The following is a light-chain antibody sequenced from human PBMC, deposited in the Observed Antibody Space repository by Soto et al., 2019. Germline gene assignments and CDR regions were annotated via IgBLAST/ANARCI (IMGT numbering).Light chain of an antibody. CDR1: SSNIGNNY. V-gene: IGLV1-51*01. CDR3: QTWDGSLSAHV. Sequence: QSVLTQPPSVSAAPGQKVTISCSGSSSNIGNNYVSWYQQLPGTAPKLLTYDNNKRPSGIPDRFSGSKSGTSATLGITGLQTGDEADYYCQTWDGSLSAHVFGSGTKVTVL. J-gene: IGLJ1*01. CDR2: DNN.